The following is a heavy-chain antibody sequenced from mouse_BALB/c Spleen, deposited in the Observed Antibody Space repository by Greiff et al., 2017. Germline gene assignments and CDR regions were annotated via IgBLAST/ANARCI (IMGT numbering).Heavy chain of an antibody. J-gene: IGHJ1*01. CDR2: IYPGNVNT. D-gene: IGHD2-3*01. CDR1: GYTFTSYY. Sequence: VQGVESGPELVKPGASVRISCKASGYTFTSYYIHWVKQRPGQGLEWIGWIYPGNVNTKYNEKFKGKATLTADKSSSTAYMQLSSLTSEDSAVYFCARCDDGYYVYFDVWGAGTTVTVSS. V-gene: IGHV1S56*01. CDR3: ARCDDGYYVYFDV.